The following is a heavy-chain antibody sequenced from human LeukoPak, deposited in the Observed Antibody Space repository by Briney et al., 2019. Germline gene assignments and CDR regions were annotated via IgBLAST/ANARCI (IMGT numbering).Heavy chain of an antibody. J-gene: IGHJ4*02. CDR3: AREQVHRVPPTYNRAVGRRGAFDY. CDR1: GGSFSGHY. CDR2: INHGGST. D-gene: IGHD6-19*01. Sequence: SETLSLTCAVSGGSFSGHYWNWIRQPPGKGLEWIGEINHGGSTNYNPSLKSRVTISVDTSQNQFSLRLSSVTAADTAVYYCAREQVHRVPPTYNRAVGRRGAFDYWGQGTLVTVSS. V-gene: IGHV4-34*01.